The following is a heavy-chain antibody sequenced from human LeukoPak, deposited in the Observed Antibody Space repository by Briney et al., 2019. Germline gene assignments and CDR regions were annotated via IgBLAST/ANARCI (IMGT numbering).Heavy chain of an antibody. D-gene: IGHD5-18*01. V-gene: IGHV3-7*01. CDR2: IKQDGSEK. CDR1: GFTFSSYW. Sequence: GGSLRLSCAASGFTFSSYWMSWVRQAPGKGLEWVANIKQDGSEKYYVDSVKGRFTISRDNAKNSLYLQMNSLRAEDTAVYYCARDGGGGYSYGPTTPRYGMDVWGQGTTVTVSS. CDR3: ARDGGGGYSYGPTTPRYGMDV. J-gene: IGHJ6*02.